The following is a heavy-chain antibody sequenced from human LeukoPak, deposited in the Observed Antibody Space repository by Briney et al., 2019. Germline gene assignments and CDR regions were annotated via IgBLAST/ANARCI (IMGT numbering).Heavy chain of an antibody. CDR2: IYPGDSDT. J-gene: IGHJ6*03. CDR3: ARGVPAATYYYYYYYVDV. V-gene: IGHV5-51*01. D-gene: IGHD2-2*01. Sequence: GESLKISCKGSGYSFTSYWIGWVRQMPGKGLEWMGIIYPGDSDTRYSPSFQGQVTISADKSISTAYLQWSSLKASDTAMYYCARGVPAATYYYYYYYVDVWGKGTTVTVSS. CDR1: GYSFTSYW.